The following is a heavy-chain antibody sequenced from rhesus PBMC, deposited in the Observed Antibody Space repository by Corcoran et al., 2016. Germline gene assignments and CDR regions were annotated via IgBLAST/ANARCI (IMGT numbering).Heavy chain of an antibody. Sequence: QLQLQESGPGLVKPSETLSLTCAVSGGSISSGYYYWSWIRQPPGKGLEWMGYVTYSGSTSYTPSLKSRVTISRDTSQNRFSLKLSSVTAADTAVYYCARETMAAAATFDYWGQGVLVTVSS. CDR2: VTYSGST. J-gene: IGHJ4*01. V-gene: IGHV4-122*02. CDR3: ARETMAAAATFDY. D-gene: IGHD6-25*01. CDR1: GGSISSGYYY.